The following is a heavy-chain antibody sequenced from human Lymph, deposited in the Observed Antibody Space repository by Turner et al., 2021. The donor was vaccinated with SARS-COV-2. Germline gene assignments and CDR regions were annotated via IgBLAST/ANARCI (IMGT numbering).Heavy chain of an antibody. D-gene: IGHD6-13*01. J-gene: IGHJ6*02. CDR3: ARIVAPGMGGGVYYYYYGMDV. V-gene: IGHV1-69*10. Sequence: QVQLVQSGAEVKKPGSSVKVSCKASGGTFSSSAISWVRQAPGQGLEWMGVNILMLGIANYAKKFQGRVTITADKSMSTAYMELSSLRSEETAVYYCARIVAPGMGGGVYYYYYGMDVWGQGTTVTVSS. CDR1: GGTFSSSA. CDR2: NILMLGIA.